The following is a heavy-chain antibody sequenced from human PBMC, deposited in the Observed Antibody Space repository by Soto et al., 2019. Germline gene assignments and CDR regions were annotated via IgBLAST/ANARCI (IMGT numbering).Heavy chain of an antibody. CDR3: ASIKYSSAA. J-gene: IGHJ4*02. D-gene: IGHD6-25*01. CDR2: INHSGST. Sequence: QVQLQQWGAGLLKPSETLSLTCAVYGGSFSGYYWSWIRQPPGKGVEWIGEINHSGSTNYNPSLKSRVTISVDTSKNQFALKLSSVTAAGTAVYYCASIKYSSAAWGQGTLVTVSS. CDR1: GGSFSGYY. V-gene: IGHV4-34*01.